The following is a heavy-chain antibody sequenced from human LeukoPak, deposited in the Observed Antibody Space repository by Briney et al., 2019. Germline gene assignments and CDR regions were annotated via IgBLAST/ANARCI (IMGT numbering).Heavy chain of an antibody. V-gene: IGHV3-7*01. J-gene: IGHJ6*04. CDR1: GFTFSSYW. CDR3: AELGITMIGGV. Sequence: GGSLRLSCAASGFTFSSYWMSWVRQAPGKGLGWVANIKQDGSEKYYVDSVKGRFTISRDNAKNSLYLQMNSLRAEDTAVYYCAELGITMIGGVWGKGTTVTISS. D-gene: IGHD3-10*02. CDR2: IKQDGSEK.